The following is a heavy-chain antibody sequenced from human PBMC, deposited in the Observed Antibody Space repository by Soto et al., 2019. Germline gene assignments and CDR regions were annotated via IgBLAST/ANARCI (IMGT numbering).Heavy chain of an antibody. CDR2: IGSRTSDI. Sequence: GGSLRLSCAASGFTLSRHTMNWVRQAPGKGLEWVSFIGSRTSDIYYADSVKGRFTISRDNAKNSLYLELTRLRAEDTAVYFCVREYYDTSGYPNTFDMWGQGTIVTV. CDR1: GFTLSRHT. CDR3: VREYYDTSGYPNTFDM. D-gene: IGHD3-22*01. J-gene: IGHJ3*02. V-gene: IGHV3-21*01.